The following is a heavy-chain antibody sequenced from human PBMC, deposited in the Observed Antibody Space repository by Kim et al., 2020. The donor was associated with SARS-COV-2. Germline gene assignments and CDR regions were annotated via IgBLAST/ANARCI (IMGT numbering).Heavy chain of an antibody. J-gene: IGHJ6*02. D-gene: IGHD3-3*01. CDR1: GFTFDDYT. Sequence: GGSLRLSCAASGFTFDDYTMHWVRQAPGKGLEWVSLISWDGGSTYYADSVKGRFTISRDNSKNSLYLQMNSLRTEDTALYYCAKDIAPLLNYDFWSGYTSYGMDVWGQGTTVTVSS. CDR2: ISWDGGST. V-gene: IGHV3-43*01. CDR3: AKDIAPLLNYDFWSGYTSYGMDV.